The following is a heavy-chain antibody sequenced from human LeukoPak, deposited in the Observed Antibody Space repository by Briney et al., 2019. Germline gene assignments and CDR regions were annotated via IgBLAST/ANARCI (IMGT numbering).Heavy chain of an antibody. CDR3: ARYRTYYDFWSGYDDY. CDR1: GFTFRSYS. J-gene: IGHJ4*02. V-gene: IGHV3-21*01. Sequence: GGSLRLSCAASGFTFRSYSMNWVRQAPGKGLEWVSSISSSSSYVYYADSVKVRFTISRDNAKNSLYLQMNSLRAEDTAVYYCARYRTYYDFWSGYDDYWGQGTLVTVSS. CDR2: ISSSSSYV. D-gene: IGHD3-3*01.